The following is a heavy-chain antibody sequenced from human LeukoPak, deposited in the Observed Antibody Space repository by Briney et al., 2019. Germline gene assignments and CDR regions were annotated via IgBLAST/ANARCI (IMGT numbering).Heavy chain of an antibody. CDR1: GFTFSSCG. CDR3: ATYRQVLLPFES. J-gene: IGHJ4*02. V-gene: IGHV3-23*01. CDR2: ISGSGGST. D-gene: IGHD2-8*02. Sequence: GGSLRLSCAASGFTFSSCGMSWVRQAPGEGLEWVSAISGSGGSTYYADSVKGRFTISRDNSKSTLSLQMNSLRAADTAIYYCATYRQVLLPFESWGQGTLVTVSS.